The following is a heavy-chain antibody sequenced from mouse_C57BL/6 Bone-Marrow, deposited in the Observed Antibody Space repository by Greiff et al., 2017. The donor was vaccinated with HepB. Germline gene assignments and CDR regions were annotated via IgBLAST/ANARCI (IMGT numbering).Heavy chain of an antibody. Sequence: EVQLQQSGGGLVKPGGSLKLSCAASGFTFSSYAMSWVRQTPEKRLEWVATISDGGSYTYYPDNVKGRFTISRDNAKNNLYLQMSHLKSEDTAMYYCARLDGYYCAMDYWGQGTSVTVSS. CDR3: ARLDGYYCAMDY. J-gene: IGHJ4*01. CDR1: GFTFSSYA. CDR2: ISDGGSYT. V-gene: IGHV5-4*01. D-gene: IGHD2-3*01.